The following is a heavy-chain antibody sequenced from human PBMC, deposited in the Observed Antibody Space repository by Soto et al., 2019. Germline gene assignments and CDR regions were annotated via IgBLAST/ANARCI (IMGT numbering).Heavy chain of an antibody. D-gene: IGHD6-13*01. CDR3: ARHPERIAEIGWFDP. J-gene: IGHJ5*02. Sequence: ASVKVSCKASGYTFTSYAMHWVRQAPGQRLEWMGWINAGNGNTKYSQKFQGRVTITRDTSASTAYMELSSLRAEDTAVYYCARHPERIAEIGWFDPWGQGTLVTV. V-gene: IGHV1-3*01. CDR1: GYTFTSYA. CDR2: INAGNGNT.